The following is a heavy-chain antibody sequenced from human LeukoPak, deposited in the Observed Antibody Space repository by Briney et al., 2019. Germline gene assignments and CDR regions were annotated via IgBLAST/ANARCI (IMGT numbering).Heavy chain of an antibody. D-gene: IGHD3-22*01. CDR1: GFIFSGYA. CDR2: ISYDGSNE. J-gene: IGHJ4*02. CDR3: ARVTYSNGRYFDY. V-gene: IGHV3-30*04. Sequence: GGSLRLPCAASGFIFSGYAMHWVRQAPGKGLEWVAFISYDGSNEYYADSVKGRFTISRDNSKNTLYLQMNSLRAEDTAVYYCARVTYSNGRYFDYWGQGTLVTVSS.